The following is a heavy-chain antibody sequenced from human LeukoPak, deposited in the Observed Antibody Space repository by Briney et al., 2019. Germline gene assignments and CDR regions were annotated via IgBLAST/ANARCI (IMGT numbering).Heavy chain of an antibody. V-gene: IGHV4-34*01. Sequence: SETLSLTCAVYGGSFRGYYWSWIRQPPGKGLEWIGEINHSGSTNYNPSLKSRVTISVDTSKNQFSLKLSSVTAADTAVYYCAREKLGKTGTTRGTIDYWGQGTLVTVSS. CDR2: INHSGST. CDR3: AREKLGKTGTTRGTIDY. CDR1: GGSFRGYY. D-gene: IGHD1-1*01. J-gene: IGHJ4*02.